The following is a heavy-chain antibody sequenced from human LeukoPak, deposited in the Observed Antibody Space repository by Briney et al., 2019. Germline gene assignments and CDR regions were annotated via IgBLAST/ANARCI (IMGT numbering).Heavy chain of an antibody. D-gene: IGHD4-23*01. CDR3: ARQVYNGGPRGFDY. CDR1: GGSISSGSSDHY. Sequence: PSETLSLTCTVSGGSISSGSSDHYWGWIRQPPGKGLEWIGSIYYSGSTYYNPSLKSRVTISVDTSKNQFSLKLTSVTAADTAVYFCARQVYNGGPRGFDYWGQGTLVTVSS. V-gene: IGHV4-39*01. J-gene: IGHJ4*02. CDR2: IYYSGST.